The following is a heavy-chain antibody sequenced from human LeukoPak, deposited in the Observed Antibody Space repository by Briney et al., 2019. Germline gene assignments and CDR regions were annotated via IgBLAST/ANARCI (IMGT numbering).Heavy chain of an antibody. Sequence: SETLSLTCAVYGGSFSGYYWSWIRQPPGKGLEWIGEINHSGSTNYNPSLKSRLTRSVDTSTNQFSLKLNSVTAADTAVYFCAREGSRDFDYWGQGTLVTVSS. CDR3: AREGSRDFDY. CDR1: GGSFSGYY. CDR2: INHSGST. J-gene: IGHJ4*02. V-gene: IGHV4-34*01.